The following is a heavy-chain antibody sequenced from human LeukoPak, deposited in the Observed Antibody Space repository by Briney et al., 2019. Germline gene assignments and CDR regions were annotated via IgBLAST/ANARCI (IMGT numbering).Heavy chain of an antibody. CDR2: IYSGGST. V-gene: IGHV3-NL1*01. CDR3: ARGGLYSGSYYYYYYMDV. J-gene: IGHJ6*03. CDR1: GFTFSSYG. Sequence: GGSLRLFCAASGFTFSSYGMHWVRQAPGKGLEWVSVIYSGGSTYYADSVKGRFTIYRDNSKNTLYLQMNSLRAEDTAVYYCARGGLYSGSYYYYYYMDVWGKGTTVIISS. D-gene: IGHD1-26*01.